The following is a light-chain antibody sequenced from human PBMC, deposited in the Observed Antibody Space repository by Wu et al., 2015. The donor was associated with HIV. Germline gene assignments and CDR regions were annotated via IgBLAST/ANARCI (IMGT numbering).Light chain of an antibody. CDR1: QTISSS. J-gene: IGKJ4*01. CDR3: QQLNSYPVT. CDR2: LHP. Sequence: VGDRVTITXRASQTISSSLVLVSAKTQGKGPLTYPRSMLHPLCEVGSRSRISGSRSGTEFTLTISSLQPEDFATYYCQQLNSYPVTFGGGTKVEIK. V-gene: IGKV1-9*01.